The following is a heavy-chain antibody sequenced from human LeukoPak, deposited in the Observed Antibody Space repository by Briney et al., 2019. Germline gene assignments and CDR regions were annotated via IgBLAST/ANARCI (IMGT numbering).Heavy chain of an antibody. CDR3: AREGWDIVVVPAANNWFDP. J-gene: IGHJ5*02. V-gene: IGHV1-69*13. CDR2: IIPIFGTA. D-gene: IGHD2-2*01. Sequence: SVKVSCKASGGTFSSYAISWVRQAPGQGLEWMGGIIPIFGTANYAQKFQGRVTITADESTSTAYIELSSLRSEDTAVYYCAREGWDIVVVPAANNWFDPWGQGTLVTVSS. CDR1: GGTFSSYA.